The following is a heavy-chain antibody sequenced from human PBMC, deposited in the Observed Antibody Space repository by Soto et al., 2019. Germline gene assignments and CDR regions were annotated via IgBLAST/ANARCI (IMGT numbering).Heavy chain of an antibody. CDR2: INPSGGST. J-gene: IGHJ6*02. CDR3: ARTHSSSWLYYYYGMDV. V-gene: IGHV1-46*01. CDR1: GYTFTSYY. D-gene: IGHD6-13*01. Sequence: ASVKVSCKASGYTFTSYYMHWVRQAPGQGLEWMGIINPSGGSTSYAQKFQGRVTMTRDTSTSTVYMELSSLRSEDTAVYYCARTHSSSWLYYYYGMDVWGQGTTDTVSS.